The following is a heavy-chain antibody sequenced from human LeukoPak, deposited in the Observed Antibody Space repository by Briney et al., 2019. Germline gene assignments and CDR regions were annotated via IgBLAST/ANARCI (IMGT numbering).Heavy chain of an antibody. CDR2: IKQDGSKK. D-gene: IGHD3-22*01. Sequence: GGSLRLSCVASGFPFSSYWMTWVRQAPGKGLEWVANIKQDGSKKSYVDSVKGRFTISRDNAKNSLYLQMNSLRAEDTALYYCVKDGDTSGYYANLDYWGQGTLVTVSS. J-gene: IGHJ4*02. CDR1: GFPFSSYW. CDR3: VKDGDTSGYYANLDY. V-gene: IGHV3-7*03.